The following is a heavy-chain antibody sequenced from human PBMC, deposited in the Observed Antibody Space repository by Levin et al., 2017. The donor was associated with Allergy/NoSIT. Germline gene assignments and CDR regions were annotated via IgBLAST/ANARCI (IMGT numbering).Heavy chain of an antibody. CDR1: GFTISSYA. V-gene: IGHV3-23*01. D-gene: IGHD1-14*01. J-gene: IGHJ3*02. CDR3: AAGAGPPVRLFDI. CDR2: ISGSGGGT. Sequence: GGSLRLSCAASGFTISSYAMSWVRQAPGKGLEWVSAISGSGGGTYYADSVKGRFTISRDNSKHTLYLQVNSLRAEDTAVYYCAAGAGPPVRLFDIWGQGTMVTVSS.